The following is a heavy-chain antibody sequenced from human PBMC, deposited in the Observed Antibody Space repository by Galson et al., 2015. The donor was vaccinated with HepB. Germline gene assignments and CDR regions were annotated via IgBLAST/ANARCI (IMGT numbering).Heavy chain of an antibody. CDR3: ARDPVLRYFAWIPLGWFDP. J-gene: IGHJ5*02. CDR2: INTNTGNP. D-gene: IGHD3-9*01. CDR1: GYTFTSYA. Sequence: SVKVSCKASGYTFTSYAMNWVRQAPGQGIEWMGWINTNTGNPTYAQGFTGRFVFSLDTSVSTAYLQISSLKAEDTAVYYCARDPVLRYFAWIPLGWFDPWGQGTLVTVSS. V-gene: IGHV7-4-1*02.